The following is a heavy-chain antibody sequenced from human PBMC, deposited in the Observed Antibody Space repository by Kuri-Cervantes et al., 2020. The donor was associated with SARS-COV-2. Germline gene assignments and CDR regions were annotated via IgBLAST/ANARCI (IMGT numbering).Heavy chain of an antibody. CDR2: ISSSGSTI. J-gene: IGHJ4*02. Sequence: GGSLRLSCAASGFTFSSYWMNWVRQAPGKGLEWVSYISSSGSTIYYADSVEGRFTISRDNAKNSLYLQMNSLRAEDTAVYYCARVDPPLIDSSGLTGIDYWGQGTLVTVSS. CDR1: GFTFSSYW. CDR3: ARVDPPLIDSSGLTGIDY. V-gene: IGHV3-48*04. D-gene: IGHD6-19*01.